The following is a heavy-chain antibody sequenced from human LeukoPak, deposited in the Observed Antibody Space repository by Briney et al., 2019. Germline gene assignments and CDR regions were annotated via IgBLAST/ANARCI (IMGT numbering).Heavy chain of an antibody. CDR2: ISDSGAM. CDR3: ARDGGYRGYDAAC. CDR1: GFTFSTYS. J-gene: IGHJ4*02. Sequence: GGSLRLSCAASGFTFSTYSMKWVRQAPGKGLEWVSYISDSGAMYYADSVRGRFTISRENAQNSLFLQMNSLRAEDTAVYYCARDGGYRGYDAACWGQGTLVTVSS. V-gene: IGHV3-48*01. D-gene: IGHD5-12*01.